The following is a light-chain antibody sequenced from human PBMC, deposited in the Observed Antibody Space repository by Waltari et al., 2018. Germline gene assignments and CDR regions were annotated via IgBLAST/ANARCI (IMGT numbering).Light chain of an antibody. Sequence: QSITISCTGTSSDVGAYDYVSWYQQHPGKAPKLMIYDVSSRPSGVSNRFSGSKSGNTASLTISGLQTEDEADYYCSSSTFTTLIFGGGTKLTVL. CDR2: DVS. V-gene: IGLV2-14*03. CDR1: SSDVGAYDY. J-gene: IGLJ2*01. CDR3: SSSTFTTLI.